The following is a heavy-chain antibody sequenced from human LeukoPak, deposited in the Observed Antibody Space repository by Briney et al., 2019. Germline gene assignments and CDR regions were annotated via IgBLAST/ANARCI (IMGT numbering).Heavy chain of an antibody. J-gene: IGHJ4*02. CDR2: ISYAGSNK. D-gene: IGHD3-10*01. CDR1: GFTFSSYG. CDR3: ARISGSSQGD. Sequence: GGSLRLSCAASGFTFSSYGTHWVRQAPGKGLEGVAVISYAGSNKYYADSVKGRFTISRHNSKNTLYLQMNSLRAEDTAVYYCARISGSSQGDWGQGTLVTVSS. V-gene: IGHV3-30*03.